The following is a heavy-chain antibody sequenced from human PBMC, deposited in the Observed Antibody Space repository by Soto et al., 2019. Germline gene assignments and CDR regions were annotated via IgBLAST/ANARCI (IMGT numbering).Heavy chain of an antibody. J-gene: IGHJ4*02. V-gene: IGHV4-61*01. CDR1: GGSVSSGSYY. CDR2: IYYSGST. D-gene: IGHD5-12*01. Sequence: SETLSLTCTVSGGSVSSGSYYWSWIRQPPGKGLEWIGYIYYSGSTNYNPSLKSRVTISVDTSKNQFSLKLSSVTAADTAVYYCARGVRNGYDFDYWGQGTLVTVSS. CDR3: ARGVRNGYDFDY.